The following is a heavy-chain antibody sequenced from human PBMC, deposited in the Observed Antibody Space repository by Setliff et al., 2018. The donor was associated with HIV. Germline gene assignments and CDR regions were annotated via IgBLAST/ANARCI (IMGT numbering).Heavy chain of an antibody. D-gene: IGHD6-13*01. V-gene: IGHV4-38-2*02. Sequence: KTSETLSLTCSVSGYSLSSASYWGWIRQSPEKGLEWIGSISLSGSTYYNPSLQSRVTISIDMSKNHFSLNLKSVTAADTAIYYCARGLTAPAAAGSWGQGMLVTV. J-gene: IGHJ5*02. CDR3: ARGLTAPAAAGS. CDR1: GYSLSSASY. CDR2: ISLSGST.